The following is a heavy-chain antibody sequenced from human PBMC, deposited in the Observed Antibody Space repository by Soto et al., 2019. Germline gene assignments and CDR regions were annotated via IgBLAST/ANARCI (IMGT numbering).Heavy chain of an antibody. CDR2: ISGSGTDT. D-gene: IGHD3-3*01. J-gene: IGHJ5*02. V-gene: IGHV3-21*05. CDR3: ARSQAVHGVLITGNWFDP. CDR1: GFSVTSDS. Sequence: PGGSLRLSCVASGFSVTSDSFNFVRQAPGKGLEWVPYISGSGTDTHYADAVKGRFTISRDNAKNSVFLQMNSLRDEDTAMYYCARSQAVHGVLITGNWFDPWGQGTLVTVSS.